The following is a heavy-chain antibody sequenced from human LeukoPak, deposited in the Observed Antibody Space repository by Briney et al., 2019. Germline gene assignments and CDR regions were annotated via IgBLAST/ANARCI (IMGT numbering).Heavy chain of an antibody. CDR2: IYYSGST. V-gene: IGHV4-39*01. CDR1: GGSISSSSYY. Sequence: PSETLALICTVSGGSISSSSYYWGWIRQPPGKGLEWIGSIYYSGSTYYNPSLKSRVTISVDPSKNQFSLKLSSVTAADTAVYNCARHSDMNWFDPWGQGTLVTVPS. J-gene: IGHJ5*02. D-gene: IGHD2-15*01. CDR3: ARHSDMNWFDP.